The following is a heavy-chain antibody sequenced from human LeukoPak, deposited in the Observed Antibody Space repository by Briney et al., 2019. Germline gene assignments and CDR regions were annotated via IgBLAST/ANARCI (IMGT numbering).Heavy chain of an antibody. D-gene: IGHD5-24*01. J-gene: IGHJ4*02. CDR3: ASDEMTNFDY. Sequence: ASVKVSCKASGYTFTSYGISWVRQAPGQGLEWMGGIIPIFGTANYAQKFQGRVTITADESTSTAYMELSSLRSEDTAVYYCASDEMTNFDYWGQGTLVTVSS. CDR1: GYTFTSYG. CDR2: IIPIFGTA. V-gene: IGHV1-69*13.